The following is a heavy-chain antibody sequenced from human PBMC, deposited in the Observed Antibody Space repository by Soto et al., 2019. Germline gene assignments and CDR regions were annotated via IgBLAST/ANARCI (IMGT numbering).Heavy chain of an antibody. Sequence: QVQLVESGGGVVQPGRSLRLSCAASGFTFSRYAAHWVRQAPGKGLEWVAVISYDGSNRYYADSVKGRFTISRDNSKNTLYLQMNSLRAEDTAVYYCARVLGTYSRVGTFDYWGQGTLVTVSS. D-gene: IGHD1-26*01. CDR2: ISYDGSNR. CDR3: ARVLGTYSRVGTFDY. CDR1: GFTFSRYA. J-gene: IGHJ4*02. V-gene: IGHV3-30-3*01.